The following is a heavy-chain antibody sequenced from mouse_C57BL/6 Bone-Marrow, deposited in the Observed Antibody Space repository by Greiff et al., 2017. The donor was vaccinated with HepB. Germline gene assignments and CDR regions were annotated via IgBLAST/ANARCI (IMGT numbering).Heavy chain of an antibody. J-gene: IGHJ3*01. CDR3: AREGIGCAY. CDR2: IDPSDSYT. Sequence: QVQLKQPGAELVRPGTSVKLSCKASGYTFTSYWMHWVKQRPGQGLEWIGVIDPSDSYTNYNQKFKGKATLTVDTSSSTAYMQLSSLTSEDSAVYYCAREGIGCAYWGQGTLVTVSA. V-gene: IGHV1-59*01. CDR1: GYTFTSYW.